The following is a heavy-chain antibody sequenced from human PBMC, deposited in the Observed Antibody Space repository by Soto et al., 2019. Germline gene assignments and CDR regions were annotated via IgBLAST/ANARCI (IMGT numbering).Heavy chain of an antibody. J-gene: IGHJ4*02. CDR2: ISSSSSYI. V-gene: IGHV3-21*01. D-gene: IGHD2-2*01. CDR3: ARGQEGLYPLDY. CDR1: GFTFSSYS. Sequence: GGSLRFSCAASGFTFSSYSMNWVRQAPGKGLEWVSSISSSSSYIYYADSVKGRFTISRDNAKNSLYLQMNSLRAEDTAVYYCARGQEGLYPLDYWGQGTLVTVSS.